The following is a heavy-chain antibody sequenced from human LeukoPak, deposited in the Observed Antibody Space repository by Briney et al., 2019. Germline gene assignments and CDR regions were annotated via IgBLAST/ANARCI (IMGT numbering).Heavy chain of an antibody. D-gene: IGHD3-10*01. CDR1: GYTFTSYD. CDR3: ARDAMVRGVIIAPW. Sequence: ASVKVSCKASGYTFTSYDINWVRQATGQGLEWLGWMNPNSGNTGYAQKFQGRVTITRNTSISTAYMELSSLRSEDTAVYYCARDAMVRGVIIAPWWGQGTLVTVSS. V-gene: IGHV1-8*03. CDR2: MNPNSGNT. J-gene: IGHJ4*02.